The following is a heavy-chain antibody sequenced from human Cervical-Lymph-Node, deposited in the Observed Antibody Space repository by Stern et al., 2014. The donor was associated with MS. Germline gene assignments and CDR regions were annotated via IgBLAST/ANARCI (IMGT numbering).Heavy chain of an antibody. D-gene: IGHD1-26*01. J-gene: IGHJ4*02. Sequence: VQLVESGGGLVQPGRSLRLSCAASGFAFDEFDMHWVRQPPGKGLQWVSWITWNSAIVGYAGSVKGRFTISRDNAKNLLYLQMNDLRPEDTALYYCAKTSVGGFDDWGQGTLVTVSS. V-gene: IGHV3-9*01. CDR1: GFAFDEFD. CDR3: AKTSVGGFDD. CDR2: ITWNSAIV.